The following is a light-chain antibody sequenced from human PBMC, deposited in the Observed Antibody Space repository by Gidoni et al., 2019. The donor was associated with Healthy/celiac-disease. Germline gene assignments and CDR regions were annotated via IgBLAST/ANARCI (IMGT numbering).Light chain of an antibody. J-gene: IGLJ2*01. V-gene: IGLV3-9*01. Sequence: SYELTQPLSVSVALGQTARFTCGGNNIGSKNVHWYQQKPGQAPVLVIYRDNNRPSGIPERFSGSNSGNTATLTISRAQAGDEADYYCQVWDSNTVIFGGGTKLTVL. CDR1: NIGSKN. CDR2: RDN. CDR3: QVWDSNTVI.